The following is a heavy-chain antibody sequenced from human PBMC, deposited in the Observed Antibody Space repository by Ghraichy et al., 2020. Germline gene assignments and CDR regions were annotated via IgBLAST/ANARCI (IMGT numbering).Heavy chain of an antibody. D-gene: IGHD1-26*01. CDR2: IIPIFGTA. Sequence: SVKVSCEASGGTFSSYAISWVRQAPGQGLEWMGGIIPIFGTANYAQKFRGRVTITADESTSTAYMELSSLRSEDTAVYYCAIRIVGATTHDAFDIWGQGTMVTVSS. V-gene: IGHV1-69*13. J-gene: IGHJ3*02. CDR1: GGTFSSYA. CDR3: AIRIVGATTHDAFDI.